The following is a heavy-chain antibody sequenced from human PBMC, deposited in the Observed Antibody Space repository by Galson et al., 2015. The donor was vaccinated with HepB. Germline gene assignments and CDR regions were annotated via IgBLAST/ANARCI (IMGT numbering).Heavy chain of an antibody. CDR2: IYNGGTT. D-gene: IGHD4-11*01. V-gene: IGHV3-53*01. CDR1: GLIDRSSY. J-gene: IGHJ6*03. CDR3: ARVPSNGGVAYYFYMDV. Sequence: SLRLSCALSGLIDRSSYMNWVRQAPGKGLEWVSIIYNGGTTRYADSVKDRFTISRDFSKNTFYLQMNNLRAEDTAVYYCARVPSNGGVAYYFYMDVWGKGTTVIVSS.